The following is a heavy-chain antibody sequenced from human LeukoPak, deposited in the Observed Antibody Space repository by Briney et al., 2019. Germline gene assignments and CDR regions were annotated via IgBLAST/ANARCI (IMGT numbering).Heavy chain of an antibody. CDR2: IYHSGRT. CDR1: GYSISSGYY. Sequence: SEILSLTCTVSGYSISSGYYWGWIRQPPGKGLEWIGSIYHSGRTFYNPSLKSRVTISVDTSKNQFSLKLTSVTAADTAVYYCARGVVGEDYWGQGTLVTVSS. J-gene: IGHJ4*02. CDR3: ARGVVGEDY. V-gene: IGHV4-38-2*02. D-gene: IGHD1-26*01.